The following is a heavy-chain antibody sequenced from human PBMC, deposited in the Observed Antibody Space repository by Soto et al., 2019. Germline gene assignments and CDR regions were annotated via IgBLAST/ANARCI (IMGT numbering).Heavy chain of an antibody. CDR3: ARDSAYGSGSSVNHYLEY. V-gene: IGHV3-7*01. CDR1: GFTLGSYW. J-gene: IGHJ4*01. CDR2: IKTDASEK. D-gene: IGHD3-10*01. Sequence: EEQLVASGGGLVQPGGSLRLSCEASGFTLGSYWMSWVRQAPGKGLEWLATIKTDASEKKYVDSVKGRFTMSRDNAKNSLYLQMDSLRAEDTAVYYCARDSAYGSGSSVNHYLEYWGHGTLVTVSS.